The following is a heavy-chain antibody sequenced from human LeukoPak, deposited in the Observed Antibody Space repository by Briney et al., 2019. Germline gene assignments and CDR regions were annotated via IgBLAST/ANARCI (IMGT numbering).Heavy chain of an antibody. CDR2: IIPIFGTA. V-gene: IGHV1-69*13. D-gene: IGHD6-13*01. J-gene: IGHJ4*02. CDR3: ARLASEQQLVGRQQYYFDY. Sequence: SVKVSCKASGGTFSSYAISWVRQAPGQGLEWMGGIIPIFGTADYAQKFQGRVTITVDESMSTAYMELSSLRSEDTAVYYCARLASEQQLVGRQQYYFDYWGQGTLVTVSS. CDR1: GGTFSSYA.